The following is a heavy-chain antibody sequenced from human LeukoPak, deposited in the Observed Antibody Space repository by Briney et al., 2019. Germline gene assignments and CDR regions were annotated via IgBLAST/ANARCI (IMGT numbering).Heavy chain of an antibody. CDR1: GYTFTSYG. J-gene: IGHJ4*02. D-gene: IGHD3-22*01. CDR2: ISAYNGNT. CDR3: AREGRDYYDSSE. Sequence: ASVKVSCKASGYTFTSYGISWVRPAPGQGLEWMGWISAYNGNTNYAQKLPGTVTMTTDTSTSTAYMELRSMRSDDTAVYYCAREGRDYYDSSEWGQGTLVTVSS. V-gene: IGHV1-18*01.